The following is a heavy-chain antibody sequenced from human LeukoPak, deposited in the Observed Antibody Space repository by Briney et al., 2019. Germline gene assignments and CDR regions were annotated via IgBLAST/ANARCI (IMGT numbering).Heavy chain of an antibody. V-gene: IGHV3-21*01. D-gene: IGHD5-18*01. J-gene: IGHJ4*02. Sequence: PGGSLRLSCAASGFIVSSKYMSWVRQAPGKGLEWVSSISSSSSYIYYADSVKGRFTISRDNAKNSLYLQMNSLRAEDTAVYYCARDRREQLWLPYYFDYWGQGTLVTVSS. CDR1: GFIVSSKY. CDR2: ISSSSSYI. CDR3: ARDRREQLWLPYYFDY.